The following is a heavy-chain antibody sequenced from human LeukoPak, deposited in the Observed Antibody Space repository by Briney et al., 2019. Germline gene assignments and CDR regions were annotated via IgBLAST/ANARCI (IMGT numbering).Heavy chain of an antibody. D-gene: IGHD3-10*01. CDR1: GGSISNYY. CDR2: IYYSGST. J-gene: IGHJ4*02. V-gene: IGHV4-59*01. CDR3: AKDREYWVLPCPPGY. Sequence: SETLSLTCIVSGGSISNYYWSWIRQPPGKGLEWIGYIYYSGSTNYNPSLKSRVTISVDTSKNQFSLKLSSVTTADTAVYYCAKDREYWVLPCPPGYWGQGTLVTVSS.